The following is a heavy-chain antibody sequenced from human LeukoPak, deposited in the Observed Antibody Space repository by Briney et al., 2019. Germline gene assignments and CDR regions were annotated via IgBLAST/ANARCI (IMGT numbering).Heavy chain of an antibody. Sequence: PGGSLRLSCAASGFNFNIFYMSWVRQAPRKGLEWESYISSDGDTIYYADSVKGRFTISRDNAKNSLYLQMHSLRAEDTAVYYCARAPGLYDYVWASYRYTGKGYYFDYWGQGILVTVSS. D-gene: IGHD3-16*02. CDR1: GFNFNIFY. J-gene: IGHJ4*02. V-gene: IGHV3-11*01. CDR3: ARAPGLYDYVWASYRYTGKGYYFDY. CDR2: ISSDGDTI.